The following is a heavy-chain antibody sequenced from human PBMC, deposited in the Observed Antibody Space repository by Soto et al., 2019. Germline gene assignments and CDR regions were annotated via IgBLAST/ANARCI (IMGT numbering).Heavy chain of an antibody. CDR2: ISYDGSNK. CDR3: AKDGYSSGWYGAPYYYYGMDV. V-gene: IGHV3-30*18. Sequence: RWSLRLSCAASGFTCSSYCMHCLRQAPGKGLQWVAVISYDGSNKYYADSVKGRFTISRDNSKNTLYLQMNSLRAEDTAVYYCAKDGYSSGWYGAPYYYYGMDVWGQGTTVTVSS. J-gene: IGHJ6*02. D-gene: IGHD6-19*01. CDR1: GFTCSSYC.